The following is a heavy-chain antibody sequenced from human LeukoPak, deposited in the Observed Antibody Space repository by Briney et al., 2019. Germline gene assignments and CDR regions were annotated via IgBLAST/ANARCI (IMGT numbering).Heavy chain of an antibody. CDR3: ARGDAIAAAAASAFDI. J-gene: IGHJ3*02. Sequence: KTSETLSLTCAVYGGSFSGYYWSWIRQPPGKGLEWIGEINHSGSTNYNPSLKSRVTISVDTSKNQFSLKLSSVTAADTAVYYCARGDAIAAAAASAFDIWGQGTMVTVSS. V-gene: IGHV4-34*01. CDR2: INHSGST. CDR1: GGSFSGYY. D-gene: IGHD6-13*01.